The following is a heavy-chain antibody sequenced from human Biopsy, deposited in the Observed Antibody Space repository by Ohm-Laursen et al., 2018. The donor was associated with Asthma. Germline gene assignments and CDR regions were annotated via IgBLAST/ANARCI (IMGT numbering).Heavy chain of an antibody. D-gene: IGHD6-13*01. CDR1: SGSGGYMRSGNYY. J-gene: IGHJ6*02. V-gene: IGHV4-39*01. CDR2: IYYSGTT. CDR3: VRGSSSWHHGPFHYYYGLDV. Sequence: SETLSLTCSLSSGSGGYMRSGNYYWGWIRQPPGKGPEWIGSIYYSGTTYYNPSLGSRVTVSADTSKNQFFLKLTSVTAADTAVYYCVRGSSSWHHGPFHYYYGLDVWGQGTTATVSS.